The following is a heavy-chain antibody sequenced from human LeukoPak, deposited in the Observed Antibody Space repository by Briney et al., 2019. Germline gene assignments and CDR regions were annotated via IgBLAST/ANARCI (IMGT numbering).Heavy chain of an antibody. CDR2: INPNSGGT. J-gene: IGHJ4*02. D-gene: IGHD2-2*01. Sequence: ASVKVSCKASGYTFTGYYMHWVRQAPGQGLEWMGWINPNSGGTNYAQKFQGRVTMTRNTSISTAYMELSRLRSDDTAVYYCVRDRTKYCSSTSCPLDYWGQGTLVTVSS. CDR3: VRDRTKYCSSTSCPLDY. V-gene: IGHV1-2*02. CDR1: GYTFTGYY.